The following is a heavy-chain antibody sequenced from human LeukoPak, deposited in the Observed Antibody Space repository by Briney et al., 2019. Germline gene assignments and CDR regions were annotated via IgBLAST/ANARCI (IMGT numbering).Heavy chain of an antibody. D-gene: IGHD3-3*01. V-gene: IGHV3-7*01. J-gene: IGHJ4*02. Sequence: GGSLRLSCAASGFTFSSYWMSWVRQAPGKGLEWVANIKQDGSEKYYVDSVKGRFTISRDNAKNSLYLQMNSLRAEDTAVYYCARIYYDFWSGCYFDYWGQGTLVTVSS. CDR1: GFTFSSYW. CDR3: ARIYYDFWSGCYFDY. CDR2: IKQDGSEK.